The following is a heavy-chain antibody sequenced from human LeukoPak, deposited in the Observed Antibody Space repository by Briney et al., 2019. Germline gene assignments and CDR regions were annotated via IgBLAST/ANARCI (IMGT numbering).Heavy chain of an antibody. CDR3: AKDPYNFPSFDP. CDR2: ISGSGGST. J-gene: IGHJ5*02. Sequence: GGSLRLSCAASGFTFSSYAMSWVRQAPGKGLEWVSAISGSGGSTYYADSVKGRFTISRDNAKNTLYLQMNSLRAEDTAVYYCAKDPYNFPSFDPWGQGTLVTVSS. V-gene: IGHV3-23*01. CDR1: GFTFSSYA. D-gene: IGHD1-20*01.